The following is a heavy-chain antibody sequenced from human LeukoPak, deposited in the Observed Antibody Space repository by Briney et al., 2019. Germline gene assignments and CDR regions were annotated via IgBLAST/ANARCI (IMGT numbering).Heavy chain of an antibody. Sequence: PGGSLRLSWAASGFTFSSYGMHWVRQAPGKGLEWVAVISYDGSNKYYADSVKGRFTISRDNSKNTLYLQMNSLRAEDTAVYYCAKGENYDILTGYDYWGQGTLVTVSS. CDR1: GFTFSSYG. CDR3: AKGENYDILTGYDY. J-gene: IGHJ4*02. D-gene: IGHD3-9*01. V-gene: IGHV3-30*18. CDR2: ISYDGSNK.